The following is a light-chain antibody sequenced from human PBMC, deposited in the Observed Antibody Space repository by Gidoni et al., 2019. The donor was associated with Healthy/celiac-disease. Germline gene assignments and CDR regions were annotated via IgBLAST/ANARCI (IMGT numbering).Light chain of an antibody. CDR2: SNN. V-gene: IGLV1-44*01. CDR3: AAWDDSLNGVV. Sequence: QSVLTQPPSASGTPGQRVTFSCSGSSSNIGSNTVSWYQQLPGTAPNLLIYSNNQRPSGVPDRFSGSKSGTSASLAISGLQSEDETDYYCAAWDDSLNGVVFGGGTKLTVL. CDR1: SSNIGSNT. J-gene: IGLJ2*01.